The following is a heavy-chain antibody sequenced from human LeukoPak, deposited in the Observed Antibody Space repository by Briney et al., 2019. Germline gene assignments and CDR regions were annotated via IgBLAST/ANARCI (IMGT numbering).Heavy chain of an antibody. CDR1: GGSFSGYY. CDR3: ARRLTAVATSSLDP. V-gene: IGHV4-34*01. Sequence: SETLSLTCAVYGGSFSGYYWSWIRQPPGKGLEWIGEINHSGSTNYNPSLKSRVTISVDTSKKQFSLKLSSVTAADTAVYYCARRLTAVATSSLDPWGQGTLVTVSS. D-gene: IGHD5-12*01. J-gene: IGHJ5*02. CDR2: INHSGST.